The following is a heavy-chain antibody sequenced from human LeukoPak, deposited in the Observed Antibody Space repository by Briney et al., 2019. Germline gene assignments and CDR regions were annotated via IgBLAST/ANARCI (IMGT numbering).Heavy chain of an antibody. V-gene: IGHV4-39*01. Sequence: PSETLSLTCTVSGGSISSSSHYWGWLRQPPGKGLEWIGSMRYSGSTYYNLSPKSRVTISVDTSKSQFSLKLSSVTAADTAVYYCARHVYGEYGPGDYWGQGILVTVSS. D-gene: IGHD4-17*01. CDR3: ARHVYGEYGPGDY. CDR2: MRYSGST. J-gene: IGHJ4*02. CDR1: GGSISSSSHY.